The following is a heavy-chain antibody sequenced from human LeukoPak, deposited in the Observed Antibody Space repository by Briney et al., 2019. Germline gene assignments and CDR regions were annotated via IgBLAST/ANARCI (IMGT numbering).Heavy chain of an antibody. CDR2: ISGSGGST. D-gene: IGHD5-24*01. CDR1: GITFSSYA. Sequence: GGSPRLSCAASGITFSSYAMSWVRQAPGKGLEWVSAISGSGGSTYYADSVKGRFTISRDNSKNTLYLQMNSLRAEDTAVYYCAKDLRDGYTFDYWGQGTLVTVSS. V-gene: IGHV3-23*01. CDR3: AKDLRDGYTFDY. J-gene: IGHJ4*02.